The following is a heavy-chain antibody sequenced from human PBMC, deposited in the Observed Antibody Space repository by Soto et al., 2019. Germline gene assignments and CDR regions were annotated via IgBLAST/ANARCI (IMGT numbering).Heavy chain of an antibody. J-gene: IGHJ6*02. D-gene: IGHD2-15*01. V-gene: IGHV3-33*01. Sequence: GGSLSLSCAASGFPFSSYCMHWVRQAPGKGLEWVAVIWYDGSKKYYADSVKGRFTISRDNSKNTLYLQMNSLRAEDTAVYYCASEYCSGGRCYYYGMDVWGQGTTVTVSS. CDR3: ASEYCSGGRCYYYGMDV. CDR2: IWYDGSKK. CDR1: GFPFSSYC.